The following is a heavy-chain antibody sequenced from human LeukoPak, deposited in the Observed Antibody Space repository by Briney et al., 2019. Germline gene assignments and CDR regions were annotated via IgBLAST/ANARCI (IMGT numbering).Heavy chain of an antibody. CDR2: INHSGST. Sequence: PSETLSLTCAVYGGSFSGYYWSWIRQPPGKGLEWIGEINHSGSTNYNPSLKSRVTISVDTSKNQFSLKLSSVTAADTAVYYCARGSGVAIFGVVITKRYYMDVWGKGTTVTVSS. J-gene: IGHJ6*03. V-gene: IGHV4-34*01. CDR1: GGSFSGYY. CDR3: ARGSGVAIFGVVITKRYYMDV. D-gene: IGHD3-3*01.